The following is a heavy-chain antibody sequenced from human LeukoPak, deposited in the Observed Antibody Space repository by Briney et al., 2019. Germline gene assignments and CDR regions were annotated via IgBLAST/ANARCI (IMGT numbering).Heavy chain of an antibody. D-gene: IGHD4-17*01. CDR1: GFTFSSYS. CDR2: TSSSSYI. J-gene: IGHJ6*03. V-gene: IGHV3-21*01. Sequence: GGSLRLSCAASGFTFSSYSMNWVRQAPGKGLEWVSSTSSSSYIYYADSVKGRFTISRDNAKNSLYLQMNSLRAEDTAVYYCARAHTVTTYYMDVWGKGTTVTVSS. CDR3: ARAHTVTTYYMDV.